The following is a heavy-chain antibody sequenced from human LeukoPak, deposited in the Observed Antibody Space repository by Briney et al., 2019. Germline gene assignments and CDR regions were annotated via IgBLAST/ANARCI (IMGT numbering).Heavy chain of an antibody. CDR1: GGSMNNYY. Sequence: SDTLSLTCTVSGGSMNNYYWSWIRQAPGKGLEWIGYISDSGSTNYNPSLRSRVTISVDTSKNQFSLKLSSVTAADTALYYCARYDYGDCWFDPWGQGTLVTVSS. D-gene: IGHD4-17*01. V-gene: IGHV4-59*01. CDR3: ARYDYGDCWFDP. CDR2: ISDSGST. J-gene: IGHJ5*02.